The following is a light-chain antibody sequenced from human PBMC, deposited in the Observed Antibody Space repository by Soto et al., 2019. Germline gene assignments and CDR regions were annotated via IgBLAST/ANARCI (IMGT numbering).Light chain of an antibody. CDR1: QNLLSSSNKKNY. Sequence: DIMMTQSPDSLAVSLGERATINCKSSQNLLSSSNKKNYLAWYQQKPGQPPKLLIYWASTRESGVPDRFTGSGSGTDFTLTISSLQAEDVAVYFCQQYYTGRTFGQGTRVEIK. V-gene: IGKV4-1*01. CDR3: QQYYTGRT. CDR2: WAS. J-gene: IGKJ1*01.